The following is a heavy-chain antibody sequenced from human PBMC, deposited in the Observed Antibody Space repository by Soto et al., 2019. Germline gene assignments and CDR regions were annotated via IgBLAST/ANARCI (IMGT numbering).Heavy chain of an antibody. J-gene: IGHJ4*02. D-gene: IGHD2-2*01. Sequence: GGSLTLSCAASGFPLSSYAMSWVRQAPGKGLEWVSAINSRGGSTYYADSVKGRFTISRDSSKNTLYLQMNSLRAEDTAVYYCAKDRSSTSCYAFDYWGQGTLVTVSS. CDR3: AKDRSSTSCYAFDY. V-gene: IGHV3-23*01. CDR1: GFPLSSYA. CDR2: INSRGGST.